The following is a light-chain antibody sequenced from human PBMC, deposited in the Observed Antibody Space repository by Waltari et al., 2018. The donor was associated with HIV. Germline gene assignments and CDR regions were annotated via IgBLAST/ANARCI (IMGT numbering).Light chain of an antibody. CDR2: RNN. Sequence: QSVLTQPPSVSGAPGQRVTISCTGSSSNIGAGYDVHWYQQLPGTAPKVLIYRNNYRPSGVPDRFSGSKSGTSASLAISGLRSEDEADYYCATWDDNLSGWVFGGGTKLTVL. V-gene: IGLV1-40*01. CDR3: ATWDDNLSGWV. J-gene: IGLJ3*02. CDR1: SSNIGAGYD.